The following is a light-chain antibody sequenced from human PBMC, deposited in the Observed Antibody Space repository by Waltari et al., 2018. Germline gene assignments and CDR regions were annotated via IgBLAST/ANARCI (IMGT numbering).Light chain of an antibody. CDR1: QSVSSNH. V-gene: IGKV3-20*01. J-gene: IGKJ4*01. CDR2: GAS. Sequence: EIVLTQSPGTLSLSPGEGATLSCRASQSVSSNHLAWYQQNPGQAPRRVIYGASRRAPGIPDRFSGGGSGTDFTLTISRLEPEDFAVYYCQQFGSSVTFGGGTKVEIK. CDR3: QQFGSSVT.